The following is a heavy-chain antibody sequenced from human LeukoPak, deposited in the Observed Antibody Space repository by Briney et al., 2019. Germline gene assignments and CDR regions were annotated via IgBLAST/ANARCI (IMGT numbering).Heavy chain of an antibody. CDR3: ARDNEYCTGGTCRLDY. V-gene: IGHV3-74*01. D-gene: IGHD2-15*01. CDR1: GFTFSFYW. J-gene: IGHJ4*02. CDR2: INNDGRST. Sequence: GGSLRLSCASSGFTFSFYWMHWVRQAPGKGLAWVSRINNDGRSTSYAGSVKGRFTISRDNAKNTLYLQMNSLRAEDTAVYYCARDNEYCTGGTCRLDYWGQGALVTVSS.